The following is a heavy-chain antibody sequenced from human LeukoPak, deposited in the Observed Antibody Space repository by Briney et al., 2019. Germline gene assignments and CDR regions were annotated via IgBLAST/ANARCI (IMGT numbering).Heavy chain of an antibody. Sequence: GASVKVSCKASGYTFTSYYMHWVRQAPGQGLEWMGIINPSGGGTSYAQKLQGRVTMTRDTSTSTVYMELSSLRSEDTAVYYCARERITMIVVVNAFDIWGQGTMVTVSS. V-gene: IGHV1-46*03. J-gene: IGHJ3*02. D-gene: IGHD3-22*01. CDR1: GYTFTSYY. CDR2: INPSGGGT. CDR3: ARERITMIVVVNAFDI.